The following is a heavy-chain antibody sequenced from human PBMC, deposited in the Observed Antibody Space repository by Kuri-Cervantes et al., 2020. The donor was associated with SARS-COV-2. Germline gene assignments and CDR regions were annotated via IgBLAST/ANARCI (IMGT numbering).Heavy chain of an antibody. D-gene: IGHD2-21*01. CDR1: GYTFTGYY. V-gene: IGHV1-2*02. CDR3: ARSTTFRRIVVIVQGGAFDS. J-gene: IGHJ3*02. CDR2: INPNSGGT. Sequence: ASVKVSCKASGYTFTGYYMHWVRQAPGQGLEWMGWINPNSGGTNYAQKFQGRVTMTRDTSISTAYMELSRLRSDDTAVYYCARSTTFRRIVVIVQGGAFDSWGQGTMVTVSS.